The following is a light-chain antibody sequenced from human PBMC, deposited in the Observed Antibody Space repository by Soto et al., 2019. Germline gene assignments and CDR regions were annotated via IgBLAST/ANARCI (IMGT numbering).Light chain of an antibody. CDR2: EAS. V-gene: IGKV1-5*03. Sequence: DIQMTQSPSTLSASVGDRVTITCRASQSPSSRLAWYRQKPGKAPNLLIYEASTLESGVPSRFSGSGSGTEFTLTISSLQPEDFATYYCQQFHSYPWTFGQGTKVEI. CDR1: QSPSSR. CDR3: QQFHSYPWT. J-gene: IGKJ1*01.